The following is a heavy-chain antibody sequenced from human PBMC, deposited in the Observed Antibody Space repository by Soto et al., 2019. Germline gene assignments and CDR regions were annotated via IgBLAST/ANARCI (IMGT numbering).Heavy chain of an antibody. J-gene: IGHJ6*03. Sequence: QDQLVQSGAEVKKPGASVTVSCKASGYSFTNYGITWVRQAPGQGLEWLGWISAFNGNTHYAQKVQGRVTMTADADTSTAYMELRSLTSDDTAVDYCARDRGVAPPGAGKTHYYYYLDGWGKGTTVTVSS. CDR2: ISAFNGNT. D-gene: IGHD6-19*01. CDR1: GYSFTNYG. V-gene: IGHV1-18*01. CDR3: ARDRGVAPPGAGKTHYYYYLDG.